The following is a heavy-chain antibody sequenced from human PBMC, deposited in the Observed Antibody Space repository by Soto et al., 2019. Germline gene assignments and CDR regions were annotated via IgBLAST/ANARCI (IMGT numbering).Heavy chain of an antibody. J-gene: IGHJ4*02. CDR1: GFTFSSSA. Sequence: QVQLVESGGGVVQPGRSLRLSCAASGFTFSSSAMHWVRQAPGKGLEWVAVISYDGSNKYYADSVKGRFTISRDNSKNTLYLQMNSLRAEDTAVYYCARDIGGGTVTLDYWGQGTLVTVSS. V-gene: IGHV3-30-3*01. CDR3: ARDIGGGTVTLDY. D-gene: IGHD4-17*01. CDR2: ISYDGSNK.